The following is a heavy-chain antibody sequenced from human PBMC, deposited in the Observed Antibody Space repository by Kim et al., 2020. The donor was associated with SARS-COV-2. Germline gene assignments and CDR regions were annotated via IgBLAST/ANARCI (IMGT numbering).Heavy chain of an antibody. J-gene: IGHJ3*02. CDR3: VRDRMGGAFDM. V-gene: IGHV3-48*02. D-gene: IGHD3-16*01. CDR2: ITKSSTTI. Sequence: GGSLRLSCATSGFTFSAYDMNWVRQAPGKGLEWLSFITKSSTTIYYADSVEGRFTISRDNAKNSLFLQMNSLRDEDTAVYYWVRDRMGGAFDMWGQGTMV. CDR1: GFTFSAYD.